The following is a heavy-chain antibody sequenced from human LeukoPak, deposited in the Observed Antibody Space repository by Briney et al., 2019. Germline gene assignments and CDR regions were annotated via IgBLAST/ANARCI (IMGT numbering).Heavy chain of an antibody. J-gene: IGHJ4*02. D-gene: IGHD4-17*01. Sequence: GGSLRLSCAASGFTFSDHSMTWVRQVPGKGLEWVSSISSRSTYIYYADSAKGRFTISRDNAKNSLYLQMSSLRAEDTAVYYCARVGYSDESIDYWGQGTLVTVSS. CDR3: ARVGYSDESIDY. CDR2: ISSRSTYI. V-gene: IGHV3-21*04. CDR1: GFTFSDHS.